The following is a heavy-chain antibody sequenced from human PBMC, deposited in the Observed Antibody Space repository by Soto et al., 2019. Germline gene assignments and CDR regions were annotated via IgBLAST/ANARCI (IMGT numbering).Heavy chain of an antibody. D-gene: IGHD1-26*01. V-gene: IGHV3-23*01. CDR1: GFTFTSSA. CDR2: IRGSADNT. CDR3: ARKSCASATCDRGWFGP. J-gene: IGHJ5*02. Sequence: VGSLRLSCAASGFTFTSSAMTWVRKAPGQGLEWVSTIRGSADNTHYADSVKGRFTISTDNSKNTLYLHMNSLRAEDTAVYYCARKSCASATCDRGWFGPWGRGTLLTVSS.